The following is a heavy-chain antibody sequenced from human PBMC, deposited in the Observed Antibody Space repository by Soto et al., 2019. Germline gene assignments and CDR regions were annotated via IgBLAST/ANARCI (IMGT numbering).Heavy chain of an antibody. CDR2: ISFDGNNH. D-gene: IGHD3-22*01. CDR1: GFTFNTYT. J-gene: IGHJ5*02. Sequence: LRLSCAASGFTFNTYTLHWVRQAPGKGLEWVALISFDGNNHYYADSVKGRFTISRDNSKNTLYLQMNSLRTEDTAIYYCARVGGYHYDTSGQTAYNWFDPWGQGTLVTVAS. CDR3: ARVGGYHYDTSGQTAYNWFDP. V-gene: IGHV3-30-3*01.